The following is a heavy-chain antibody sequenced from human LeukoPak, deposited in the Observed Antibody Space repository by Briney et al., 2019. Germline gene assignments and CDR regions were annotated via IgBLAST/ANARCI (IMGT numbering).Heavy chain of an antibody. J-gene: IGHJ4*02. CDR1: GFTFSSYA. CDR3: AKLGAVWGSSLDY. Sequence: GGSLRLSCAASGFTFSSYAMSWVRQAPGKGLEWVSAISGGGGSTYYADSVKGRFTISRDNSKNTLYLQMNSLRAEDTAVYYCAKLGAVWGSSLDYWGQGTLVTVSS. V-gene: IGHV3-23*01. CDR2: ISGGGGST. D-gene: IGHD3-16*01.